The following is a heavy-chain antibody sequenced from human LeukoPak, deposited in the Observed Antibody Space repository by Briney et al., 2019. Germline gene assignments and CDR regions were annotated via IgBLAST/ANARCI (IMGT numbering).Heavy chain of an antibody. J-gene: IGHJ4*02. CDR1: GGTFSSYA. V-gene: IGHV1-69*05. CDR3: ARGGQYSYGSGYFDY. D-gene: IGHD5-18*01. CDR2: IIPISATA. Sequence: ASVKVSCKASGGTFSSYAFNWMRQAPGQGLEWMGGIIPISATADYAQKFQARVTITTDESTSTAYMELSSLRSEDTAVYYCARGGQYSYGSGYFDYWGQGTLVTVSS.